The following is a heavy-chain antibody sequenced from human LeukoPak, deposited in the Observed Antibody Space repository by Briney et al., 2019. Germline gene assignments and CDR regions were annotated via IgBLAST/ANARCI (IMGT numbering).Heavy chain of an antibody. CDR2: IRYDGSNK. V-gene: IGHV3-30*02. CDR3: AKSVTTMVRGYFDY. D-gene: IGHD3-10*01. CDR1: GFTFSSYG. Sequence: GGSLRLSCAASGFTFSSYGMHWVRQAPGKGLEWVAFIRYDGSNKYYAASVKGRFTISRDNSKNTLYLKMNSLRAEDTAVYYCAKSVTTMVRGYFDYWGQGTLVTVSS. J-gene: IGHJ4*02.